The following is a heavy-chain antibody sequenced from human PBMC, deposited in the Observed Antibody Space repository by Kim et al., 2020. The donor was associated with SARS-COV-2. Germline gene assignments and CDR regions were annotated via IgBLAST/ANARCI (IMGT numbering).Heavy chain of an antibody. V-gene: IGHV3-30*01. Sequence: YADSVKGRFTISRDNSKNTLYLQMNSLRAEDTAVYYCAREYSSSRHSLKYWGQGTLVTVSS. CDR3: AREYSSSRHSLKY. J-gene: IGHJ4*02. D-gene: IGHD6-6*01.